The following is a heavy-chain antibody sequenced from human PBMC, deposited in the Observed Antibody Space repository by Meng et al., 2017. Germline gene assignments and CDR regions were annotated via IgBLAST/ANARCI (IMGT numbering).Heavy chain of an antibody. Sequence: QGQRVQSGPGGKKPGASVTVPCNASAHTLSSDGFAWVRQAPGQGLEWMGWINAYNGYTDYAQKFLGRVTLTTDTSTNTGYMELRSLTSDDTAVYYCATRGNPYLDCWGQGTLVTVSS. J-gene: IGHJ4*02. V-gene: IGHV1-18*01. CDR1: AHTLSSDG. CDR3: ATRGNPYLDC. CDR2: INAYNGYT.